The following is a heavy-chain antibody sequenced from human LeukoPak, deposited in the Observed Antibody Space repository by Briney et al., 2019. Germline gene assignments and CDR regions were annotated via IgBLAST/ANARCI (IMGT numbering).Heavy chain of an antibody. CDR3: ATESYSGSYLYAFDI. V-gene: IGHV1-69*06. Sequence: SVKVSCKASGGTFSSYAISWVRQAPGQGLEWMGGIIPIFGTANYAQKFQGRVTMTEDTSTDTAYMELSSLRSEDTAVYYCATESYSGSYLYAFDIWGQGTMVTVSS. CDR2: IIPIFGTA. D-gene: IGHD1-26*01. CDR1: GGTFSSYA. J-gene: IGHJ3*02.